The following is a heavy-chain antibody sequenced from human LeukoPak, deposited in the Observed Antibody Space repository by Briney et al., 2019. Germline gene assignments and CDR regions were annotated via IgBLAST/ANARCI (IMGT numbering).Heavy chain of an antibody. V-gene: IGHV1-69*05. J-gene: IGHJ5*02. CDR1: GGTFSSYP. Sequence: SVKVSCKASGGTFSSYPISWVRQAPGQGLEWMGGIIPIFGTANYAQKFQGRVTITTDESTSTAYMELSSLRSEDTAVYYCARNYIGGYAPFDPWVQGTLVTVSS. CDR3: ARNYIGGYAPFDP. D-gene: IGHD2-15*01. CDR2: IIPIFGTA.